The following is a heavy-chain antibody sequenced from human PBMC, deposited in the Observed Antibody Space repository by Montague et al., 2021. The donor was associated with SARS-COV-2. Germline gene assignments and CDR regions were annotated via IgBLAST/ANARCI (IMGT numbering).Heavy chain of an antibody. CDR1: GGSISSSNYY. CDR3: ARGPYRNFDI. J-gene: IGHJ4*02. D-gene: IGHD3-16*02. CDR2: IFYSGST. V-gene: IGHV4-39*07. Sequence: SETLSLTCTVSGGSISSSNYYGVWIRQPPGKGLEWIGTIFYSGSTYYNPSLKSRVTISIDTSKNQFSLKLNSVTAADTAVYYCARGPYRNFDIWGQGALVTVSS.